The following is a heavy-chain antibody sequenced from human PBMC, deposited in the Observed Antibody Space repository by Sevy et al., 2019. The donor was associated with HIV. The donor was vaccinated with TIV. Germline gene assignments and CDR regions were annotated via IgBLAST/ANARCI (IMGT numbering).Heavy chain of an antibody. CDR1: GFTFSDYA. V-gene: IGHV3-23*01. J-gene: IGHJ4*02. CDR2: ISTSGANT. D-gene: IGHD3-3*01. Sequence: GGSLRLSCADSGFTFSDYAMSWVRQAPGKGLEWVSAISTSGANTFYADSVKGRFTISRDNSKRMLYLQMSSLRVDDTAVYYGEKDGREWFPGEYWGQGALVTVSS. CDR3: EKDGREWFPGEY.